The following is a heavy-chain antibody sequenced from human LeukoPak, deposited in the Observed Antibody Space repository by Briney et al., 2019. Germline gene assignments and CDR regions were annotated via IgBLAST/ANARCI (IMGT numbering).Heavy chain of an antibody. J-gene: IGHJ4*02. V-gene: IGHV3-30*03. CDR1: GVTFSSYG. CDR3: TTKVIRGNSGDDYDD. Sequence: GGSLRLSCAASGVTFSSYGMHWVRQAPGKGLEWVALISSDGNDKLYGDSVKGRFTISRDDSKSTLYLQMNSLRAEDTAVYYCTTKVIRGNSGDDYDDWGQGTLVTVTS. CDR2: ISSDGNDK. D-gene: IGHD5-12*01.